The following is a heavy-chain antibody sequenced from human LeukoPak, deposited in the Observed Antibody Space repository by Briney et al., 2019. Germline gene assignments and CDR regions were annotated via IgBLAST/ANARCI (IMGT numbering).Heavy chain of an antibody. V-gene: IGHV1-69*05. D-gene: IGHD2-21*02. CDR3: AREMGDHVSQNWFDP. CDR1: GGTFSSYA. Sequence: SVKVSCKASGGTFSSYAISWVRQAPGQGLEWMGGIIPIFGTANYAQKFQGRVTITTDESTSTAYMELSSLRSEDTAVYYCAREMGDHVSQNWFDPWGQGTLVTVSS. J-gene: IGHJ5*02. CDR2: IIPIFGTA.